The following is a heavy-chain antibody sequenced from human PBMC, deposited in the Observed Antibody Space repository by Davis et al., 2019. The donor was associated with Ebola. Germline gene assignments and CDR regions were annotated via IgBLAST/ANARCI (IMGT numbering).Heavy chain of an antibody. CDR2: LGLSADT. CDR1: GFVSSSYV. CDR3: AKDTSNVRFDV. J-gene: IGHJ3*01. V-gene: IGHV3-23*01. Sequence: GGSLRLSCAASGFVSSSYVMSWVRRAPGKGLEWVSTLGLSADTYYADSVKGRFTISRDNSKNTLHLQMNSLRVEDTAIYYCAKDTSNVRFDVWGQGTMVTVSS. D-gene: IGHD1-26*01.